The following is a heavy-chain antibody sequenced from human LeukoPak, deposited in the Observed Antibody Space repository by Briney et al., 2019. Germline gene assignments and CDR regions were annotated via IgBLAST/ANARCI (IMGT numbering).Heavy chain of an antibody. Sequence: GESLKISCRGSGYSFTSYWIGWVRQMPGKGLEWMGIIYPGDSDTRYSPSFQGQVTISADKSISTAYLQWSSLKASDTAMYYCARPKTETGYDAFDIWGQGTMVSVSS. D-gene: IGHD2-15*01. CDR2: IYPGDSDT. CDR1: GYSFTSYW. V-gene: IGHV5-51*01. J-gene: IGHJ3*02. CDR3: ARPKTETGYDAFDI.